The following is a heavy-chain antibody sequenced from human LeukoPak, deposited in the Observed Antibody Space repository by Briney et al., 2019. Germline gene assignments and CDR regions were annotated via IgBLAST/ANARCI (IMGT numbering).Heavy chain of an antibody. D-gene: IGHD5-24*01. CDR2: ISGSGLYA. J-gene: IGHJ4*02. CDR1: GFTFSSYG. Sequence: PAGPLSLSCAASGFTFSSYGMSWVRQAPGKGLEWVSAISGSGLYAYYSDSVKGRFTISRDNSKNTMYLHVNGLRVEDTAVYYCAKSQWLQSGGLDYGGQGTLVTGSS. CDR3: AKSQWLQSGGLDY. V-gene: IGHV3-23*01.